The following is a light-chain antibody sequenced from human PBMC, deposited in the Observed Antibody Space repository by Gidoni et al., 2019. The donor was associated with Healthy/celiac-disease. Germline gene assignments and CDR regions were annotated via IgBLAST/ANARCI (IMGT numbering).Light chain of an antibody. V-gene: IGKV3-11*01. J-gene: IGKJ1*01. CDR3: QQRSNWPPWT. CDR1: QSVSKY. CDR2: DAS. Sequence: ELVLTQSPATLSSSPGERATPSCRASQSVSKYLAWYQQKPGQAPRLLIYDASNRATGLPARFSGSGCGTDFTLTISSLEPEDFAVYYCQQRSNWPPWTFGQGTKVEIK.